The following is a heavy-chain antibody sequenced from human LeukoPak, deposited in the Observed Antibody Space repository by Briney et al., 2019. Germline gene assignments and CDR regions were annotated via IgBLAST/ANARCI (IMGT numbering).Heavy chain of an antibody. V-gene: IGHV4-31*03. CDR3: ARDGYGSAPGMDV. CDR1: GGSISSGGYY. J-gene: IGHJ6*03. Sequence: SETLSLTCTVSGGSISSGGYYWSWIRQHPGKGLEWIGYIYYSGSTYYNPSLKSRVTISVDTSKNQFSLKLSSVTAADTAVYYCARDGYGSAPGMDVWGKGTTVTVSS. D-gene: IGHD3-10*01. CDR2: IYYSGST.